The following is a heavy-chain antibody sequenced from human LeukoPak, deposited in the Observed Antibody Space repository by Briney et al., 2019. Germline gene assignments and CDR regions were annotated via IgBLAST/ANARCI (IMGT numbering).Heavy chain of an antibody. CDR3: ARESTTDGDF. J-gene: IGHJ4*02. CDR1: GFTVSSNY. D-gene: IGHD7-27*01. CDR2: IYSGGNT. V-gene: IGHV3-53*01. Sequence: GSLRLSCAASGFTVSSNYMNWVRQAPGRGLEWLSVIYSGGNTYYADSVKGRFTISRDNSKNTLYLQMNSLRAEGTAVYYCARESTTDGDFWGQGTLVTVSS.